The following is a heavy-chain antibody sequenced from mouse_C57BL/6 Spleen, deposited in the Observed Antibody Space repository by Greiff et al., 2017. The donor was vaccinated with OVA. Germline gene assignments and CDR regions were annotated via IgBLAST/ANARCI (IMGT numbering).Heavy chain of an antibody. V-gene: IGHV1-15*01. J-gene: IGHJ3*01. CDR3: TRSAVSAY. Sequence: VQLQESGAELVRPGASVTLSCKASGYTFTDYEMHWVKQTPVHGLEWIGAIDPETGGTAYNQKFKGKAILTADKSSSTAYMELRSLTSEYSAVYYCTRSAVSAYWGQGTLVTVSA. CDR2: IDPETGGT. CDR1: GYTFTDYE. D-gene: IGHD3-3*01.